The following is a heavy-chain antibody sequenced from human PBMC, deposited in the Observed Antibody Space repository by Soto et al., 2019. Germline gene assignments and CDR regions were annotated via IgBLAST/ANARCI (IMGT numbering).Heavy chain of an antibody. CDR1: GYTFSDYW. V-gene: IGHV3-7*01. CDR3: ARARWELLNNALDV. Sequence: VQLVESGGGLVQPGRSLRLSCAASGYTFSDYWMSWVRQAPGKGLEWVANINHDGSETDYVDSLKGRFSISRDNARNSLYLQINSLRADDTALYYCARARWELLNNALDVWGQGTVVTVSS. D-gene: IGHD1-26*01. CDR2: INHDGSET. J-gene: IGHJ3*01.